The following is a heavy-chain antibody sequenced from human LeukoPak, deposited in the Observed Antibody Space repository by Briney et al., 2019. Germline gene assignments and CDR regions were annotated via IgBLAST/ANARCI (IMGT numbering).Heavy chain of an antibody. CDR3: ARNKAQDYDFWSGSTAHGLDI. D-gene: IGHD3-3*01. CDR1: GGSISTYY. V-gene: IGHV4-4*07. J-gene: IGHJ3*02. Sequence: PSETLSLTCSVSGGSISTYYWSWIRQPAGKGLEWIGRIYTTGSTNYNPSLKSRVTMSIDTSKHQFSLKLSSVTAADTAVYYCARNKAQDYDFWSGSTAHGLDIWSQGAMVTVSS. CDR2: IYTTGST.